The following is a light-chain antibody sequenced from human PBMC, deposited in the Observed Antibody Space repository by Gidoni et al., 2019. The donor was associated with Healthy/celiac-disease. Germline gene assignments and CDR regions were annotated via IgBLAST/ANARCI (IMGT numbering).Light chain of an antibody. Sequence: EIVMTQSPATLSVSQGERATLSCRASQSVSSNFAGYQQKPGRAPRLLIYGAPTRAAGIPARFSGSRSGTEFTLTISSRQSEDFAVYYCRQYNDWPLPTFGGGTKVEIK. J-gene: IGKJ4*01. CDR2: GAP. CDR3: RQYNDWPLPT. V-gene: IGKV3-15*01. CDR1: QSVSSN.